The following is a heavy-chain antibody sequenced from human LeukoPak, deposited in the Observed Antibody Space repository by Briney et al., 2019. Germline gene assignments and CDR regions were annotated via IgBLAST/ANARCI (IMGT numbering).Heavy chain of an antibody. CDR3: ARPRDSSSSYFFDY. D-gene: IGHD3-22*01. J-gene: IGHJ4*02. Sequence: GASLKISCKVSGSTFTSYWIGWVRQLPGKGLEWMGIIYPGDSDTRYSPSFQGQVTISADKSISTAYLQWSSLKASDTAMYYCARPRDSSSSYFFDYWGQGTLVTVSS. CDR1: GSTFTSYW. CDR2: IYPGDSDT. V-gene: IGHV5-51*01.